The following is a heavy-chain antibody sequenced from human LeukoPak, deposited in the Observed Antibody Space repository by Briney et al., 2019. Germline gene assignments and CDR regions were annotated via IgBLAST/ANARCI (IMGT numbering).Heavy chain of an antibody. Sequence: SETLSLTCTVSGGSISGSSYFWGWIRQPPGKGLEWVGSMSYSGSTYYNPSLKSRVTISVDTSKNQFSLKLSSVTAADTAVYYCARRSSSRPPNYWGQGTLVTVSS. V-gene: IGHV4-39*01. CDR2: MSYSGST. J-gene: IGHJ4*02. CDR1: GGSISGSSYF. D-gene: IGHD6-13*01. CDR3: ARRSSSRPPNY.